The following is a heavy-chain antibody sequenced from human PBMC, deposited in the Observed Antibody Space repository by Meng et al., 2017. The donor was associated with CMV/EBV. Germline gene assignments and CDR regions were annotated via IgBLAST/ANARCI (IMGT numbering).Heavy chain of an antibody. V-gene: IGHV1-2*02. CDR1: GFTFTGYY. CDR2: IDPSSGGT. D-gene: IGHD6-19*01. Sequence: ASVKVSCKASGFTFTGYYIHWVRQAPGQGLEWMGWIDPSSGGTNYAQRFQGRVTMTRDTSISTAYMELTRLRSDDTAVYYCARTAYNSGWWGGDYYPGMDVWGQGTTVTVSS. J-gene: IGHJ6*02. CDR3: ARTAYNSGWWGGDYYPGMDV.